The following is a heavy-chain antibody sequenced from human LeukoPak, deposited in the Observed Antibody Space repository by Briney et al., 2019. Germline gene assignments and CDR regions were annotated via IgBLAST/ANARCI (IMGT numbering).Heavy chain of an antibody. CDR3: ARDGPTAAPFDY. CDR2: INPSGGST. V-gene: IGHV1-46*01. Sequence: ASLTVSCKASGYRFTSYDMHWVRQAPGQGLEWMGIINPSGGSTSYAQRFQGRVAMTRDTSTTTVYMEVNSLTSEDTAVYFCARDGPTAAPFDYWGQGTLVTVSS. CDR1: GYRFTSYD. J-gene: IGHJ4*02. D-gene: IGHD2-2*01.